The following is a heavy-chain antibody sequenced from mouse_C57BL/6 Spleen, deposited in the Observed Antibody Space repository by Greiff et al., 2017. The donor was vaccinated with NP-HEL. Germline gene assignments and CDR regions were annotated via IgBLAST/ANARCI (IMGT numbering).Heavy chain of an antibody. J-gene: IGHJ2*01. CDR3: ARSGEDGYYVHFDY. D-gene: IGHD2-3*01. V-gene: IGHV1-82*01. CDR2: IYPGDGDT. CDR1: GYAFSSSW. Sequence: VQLQQSGPELVKPGASVKISCKASGYAFSSSWMNWVKQRPGKGLEWIGRIYPGDGDTNYNGKFKGKATLTADKSSSTAYMQLSSLTSEDSAVYFCARSGEDGYYVHFDYWGQGTTLTVSS.